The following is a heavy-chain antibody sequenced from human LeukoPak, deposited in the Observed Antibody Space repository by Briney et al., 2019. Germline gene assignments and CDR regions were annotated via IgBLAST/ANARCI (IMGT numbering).Heavy chain of an antibody. V-gene: IGHV4-34*01. CDR3: ARGLGYSSSWYLNPGGGGYYFDY. CDR1: GGSFSGYY. Sequence: SETLSLTCAVYGGSFSGYYWSWIRQPPGKGLEWIGEINHSESTNYNPSLKSRVTISVDTSKNQFSLKLSSVTAADTAVYYCARGLGYSSSWYLNPGGGGYYFDYWGQGTLVTVSS. J-gene: IGHJ4*02. CDR2: INHSEST. D-gene: IGHD6-13*01.